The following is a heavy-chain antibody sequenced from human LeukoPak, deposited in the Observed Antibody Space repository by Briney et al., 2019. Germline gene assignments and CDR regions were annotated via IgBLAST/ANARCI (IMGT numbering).Heavy chain of an antibody. CDR1: GFTFSNYW. V-gene: IGHV3-7*03. Sequence: GGSLRLSCAASGFTFSNYWMNWVRQAPGKGLECLANIKQDGSETYYADSVKGRFTISRDNAKNSLYLQMNSLRAEDTAVYYCAKEVGRVGATDYWGQGTLVTVSS. CDR3: AKEVGRVGATDY. D-gene: IGHD1-26*01. CDR2: IKQDGSET. J-gene: IGHJ4*02.